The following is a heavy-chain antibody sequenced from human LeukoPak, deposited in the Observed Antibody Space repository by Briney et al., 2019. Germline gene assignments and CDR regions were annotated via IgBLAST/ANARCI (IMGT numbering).Heavy chain of an antibody. CDR2: IYYSGST. CDR1: GGSISSSNYY. CDR3: ARHSIMTTVVFDY. D-gene: IGHD4-23*01. V-gene: IGHV4-39*01. J-gene: IGHJ4*02. Sequence: SETLSLTCTVSGGSISSSNYYWGWIRQPPGKGLEWIGSIYYSGSTYYNPSLKSRVTISVDTSKRQFSLKLNSVTAADTAVYYCARHSIMTTVVFDYWGQGTLVTVSS.